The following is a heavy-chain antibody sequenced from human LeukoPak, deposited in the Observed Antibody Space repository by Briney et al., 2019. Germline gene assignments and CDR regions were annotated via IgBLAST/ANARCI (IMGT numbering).Heavy chain of an antibody. Sequence: PSETLSLTCTVSGGSINRGYWSWVRQHPGKGLEWIGHILYSGSTFYNPSLKSRLTISLDTSKNQFSLKLTSVTAADTAVYYCASGYGSGWFDRWGQGTLLSVSS. CDR2: ILYSGST. V-gene: IGHV4-30-4*08. J-gene: IGHJ5*02. CDR1: GGSINRGY. D-gene: IGHD5-18*01. CDR3: ASGYGSGWFDR.